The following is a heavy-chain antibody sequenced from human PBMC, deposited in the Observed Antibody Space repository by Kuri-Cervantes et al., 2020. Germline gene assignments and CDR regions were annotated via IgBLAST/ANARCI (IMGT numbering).Heavy chain of an antibody. CDR3: AREVATRGGGPGY. CDR1: GFTFSSYS. D-gene: IGHD5-12*01. Sequence: GGSLRLSCAASGFTFSSYSMNWVRQAPGKGLEWVLYISSSSSTIYYADSVKGRLTISRHNAKNSLYPEINSLRAVDTAVYYCAREVATRGGGPGYWGQGTLVTVSS. CDR2: ISSSSSTI. V-gene: IGHV3-48*01. J-gene: IGHJ4*02.